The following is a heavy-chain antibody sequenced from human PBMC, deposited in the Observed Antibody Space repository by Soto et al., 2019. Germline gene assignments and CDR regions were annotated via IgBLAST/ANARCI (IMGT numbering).Heavy chain of an antibody. V-gene: IGHV3-74*01. CDR1: GFTFVTYW. CDR3: ARDRGDLLTGYEMDV. D-gene: IGHD3-9*01. Sequence: GGSLRLSCAASGFTFVTYWIHWVRQAPGKGLVWVSGIRGDGGSTGYADSVTGRFTISRDNAKNTLYLQMNSLRAEDTAVCYCARDRGDLLTGYEMDVWGKGTTVTVSS. CDR2: IRGDGGST. J-gene: IGHJ6*04.